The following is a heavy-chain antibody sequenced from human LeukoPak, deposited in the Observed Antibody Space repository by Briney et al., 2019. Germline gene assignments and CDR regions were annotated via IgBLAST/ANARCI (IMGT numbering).Heavy chain of an antibody. V-gene: IGHV1-69*13. D-gene: IGHD6-25*01. CDR3: ASGQQGLSVDY. Sequence: ASVKVYCKASGGTFSSYAISWVRQAPGQGLEWMGGIIPIFGTANYAQKFQGRVTITADESTSTAYMELSSLRSEDTAVYYCASGQQGLSVDYWGQGTLVTVSS. CDR1: GGTFSSYA. CDR2: IIPIFGTA. J-gene: IGHJ4*02.